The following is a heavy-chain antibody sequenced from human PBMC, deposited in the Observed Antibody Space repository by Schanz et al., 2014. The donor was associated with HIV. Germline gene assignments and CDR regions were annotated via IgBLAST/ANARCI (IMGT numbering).Heavy chain of an antibody. V-gene: IGHV3-21*01. J-gene: IGHJ4*02. CDR2: ISSSSSYM. Sequence: EVQLLESGGGLVQPGGSLRLSCAASGFTFTSYAMTWVRQAPGKGLEWVSSISSSSSYMYYADSVKGRFTISRDNAKNSLYLQMNSLRPEDTAVYYCARETRSCGGDCYPLDYWGQGTLVTVSS. D-gene: IGHD2-21*02. CDR3: ARETRSCGGDCYPLDY. CDR1: GFTFTSYA.